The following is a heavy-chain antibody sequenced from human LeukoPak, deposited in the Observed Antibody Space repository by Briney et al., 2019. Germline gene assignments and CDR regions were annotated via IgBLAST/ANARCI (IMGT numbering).Heavy chain of an antibody. CDR2: IIPIFGTA. J-gene: IGHJ4*02. V-gene: IGHV1-69*13. CDR3: ARRAARESYDGY. CDR1: GGTFSSYA. D-gene: IGHD6-6*01. Sequence: SVKVSCKASGGTFSSYAISWVRQAPGQGLEWMGGIIPIFGTANYAQKFQGRVTITADESTSTAYMELSSLKASDTAMYYCARRAARESYDGYWGQGTLVTVSS.